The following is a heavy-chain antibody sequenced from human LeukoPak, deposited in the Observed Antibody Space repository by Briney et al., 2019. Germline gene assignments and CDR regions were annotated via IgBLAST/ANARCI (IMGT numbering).Heavy chain of an antibody. V-gene: IGHV3-30*02. CDR1: GFTFSSYG. Sequence: GGSLRLSCAASGFTFSSYGMHCVRQAPGKGLECVAFILYDVSNKYYADSVKGRFTISRDNSKNTLYLQMNSLRAEDTAVYYCAKDLVRGSSWYASNFDYWGQGTLVTVSS. J-gene: IGHJ4*02. D-gene: IGHD6-13*01. CDR3: AKDLVRGSSWYASNFDY. CDR2: ILYDVSNK.